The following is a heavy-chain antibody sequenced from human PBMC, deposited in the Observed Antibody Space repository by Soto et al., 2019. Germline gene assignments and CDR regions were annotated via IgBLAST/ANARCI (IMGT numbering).Heavy chain of an antibody. Sequence: GGSLRLSCGASGFISGNYSMNWGRQAPGQGLEWVSSISSRSNFIYYADSLRGRVTTSSDNTQNSLHLQMNSLRVEDTAIYYCARVQKLYGNSVYYYGMDVWGQGTTVTVSS. CDR2: ISSRSNFI. CDR1: GFISGNYS. D-gene: IGHD2-8*01. J-gene: IGHJ6*02. CDR3: ARVQKLYGNSVYYYGMDV. V-gene: IGHV3-21*01.